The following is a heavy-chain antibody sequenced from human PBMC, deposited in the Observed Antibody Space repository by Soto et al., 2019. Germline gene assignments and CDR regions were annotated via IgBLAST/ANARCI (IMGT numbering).Heavy chain of an antibody. Sequence: PGGSLRLSCAASGFTFRSYGMHWVRQGPGKGLEWVAVIWYDGSNKYSADSVKGRFTISRDNSKNTLYLQMNSLRVEDTAVYYCARGGSLALPPLDAFDIWGQGTMVTVS. V-gene: IGHV3-33*01. D-gene: IGHD2-2*01. CDR2: IWYDGSNK. CDR1: GFTFRSYG. CDR3: ARGGSLALPPLDAFDI. J-gene: IGHJ3*02.